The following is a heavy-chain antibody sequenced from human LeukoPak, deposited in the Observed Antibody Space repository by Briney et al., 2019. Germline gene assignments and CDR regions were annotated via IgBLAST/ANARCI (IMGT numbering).Heavy chain of an antibody. CDR1: GYTFTSYG. CDR2: ISAYNGNT. CDR3: ARETPSSGQHDY. Sequence: ASVKVSCKASGYTFTSYGISWVRQAPGQGLEWMGWISAYNGNTNYAQKLQGRATMTTDTSTSTAYMDLRSLRSDDTAVYYCARETPSSGQHDYWGQGTLVTVSS. D-gene: IGHD3-22*01. J-gene: IGHJ4*02. V-gene: IGHV1-18*01.